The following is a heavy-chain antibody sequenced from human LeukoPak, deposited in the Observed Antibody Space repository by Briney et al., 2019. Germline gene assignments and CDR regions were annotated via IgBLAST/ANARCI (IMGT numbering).Heavy chain of an antibody. D-gene: IGHD1-26*01. CDR3: TRHLIVGAIRYFQH. CDR2: IRSKANRYAT. CDR1: GFIFSGSD. V-gene: IGHV3-73*01. Sequence: PGXSLRLSCAASGFIFSGSDMHWVRQASGKGLEWVGRIRSKANRYATAYAASVKGRFTISRDDSKNTAYLQMNSLKTEDTAVYYCTRHLIVGAIRYFQHWGQGTLVTVSS. J-gene: IGHJ1*01.